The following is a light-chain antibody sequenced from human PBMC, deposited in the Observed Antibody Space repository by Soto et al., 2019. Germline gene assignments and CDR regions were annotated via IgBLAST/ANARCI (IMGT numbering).Light chain of an antibody. V-gene: IGKV1-5*01. J-gene: IGKJ5*01. CDR1: QTISTW. Sequence: DIQVTQSPPTLSASVGDRVTITCRASQTISTWMAWYQQKPGKAPKLLVHDASTLQSGVASRFSGSGSGTEFTLIISGLQPDDSATYYCQQSYTMPVTFGQGTRLEL. CDR3: QQSYTMPVT. CDR2: DAS.